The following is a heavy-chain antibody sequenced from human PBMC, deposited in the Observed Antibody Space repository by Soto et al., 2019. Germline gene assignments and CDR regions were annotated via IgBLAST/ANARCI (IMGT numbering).Heavy chain of an antibody. V-gene: IGHV3-11*01. J-gene: IGHJ4*02. CDR2: ISSTSKTI. CDR3: ATSGDYGDSYQY. CDR1: GFTISNYY. D-gene: IGHD4-17*01. Sequence: QVQVVESGGGLVKPGGSLRLSCAASGFTISNYYMTWVRQAPGKGLEWLSYISSTSKTIFYSDSVKGRFTISRDNAKSTVYLQINSLRAEDTAVYYWATSGDYGDSYQYWGQGTLITVSS.